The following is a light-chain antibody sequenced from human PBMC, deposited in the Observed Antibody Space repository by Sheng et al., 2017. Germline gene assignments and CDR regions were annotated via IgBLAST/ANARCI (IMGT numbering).Light chain of an antibody. J-gene: IGLJ3*02. CDR3: QSWDTGIGV. CDR2: LNGDGGH. V-gene: IGLV4-69*01. CDR1: SRHSSYV. Sequence: QLVLTQSPSASASLGASVKLTCTLSSRHSSYVIAWHQQQPEKGPRYLMKLNGDGGHIKGDGIPDRFSGSSSGAERYLTISSLQSEDEAVYYCQSWDTGIGVFGGGTKLTV.